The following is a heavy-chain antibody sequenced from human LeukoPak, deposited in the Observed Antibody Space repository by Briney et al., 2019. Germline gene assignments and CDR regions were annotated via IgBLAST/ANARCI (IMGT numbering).Heavy chain of an antibody. CDR1: GSSISSGSYY. Sequence: SETLSLTCTVSGSSISSGSYYWSWIRQPAGEGLEWIGRIYTSGSTNYNPSLKSRVTISVDTSKNQFSLKLSSVTAADTAVYYCARRGYYYYMDVWGKGTTVTVSS. J-gene: IGHJ6*03. CDR2: IYTSGST. D-gene: IGHD3-16*01. V-gene: IGHV4-61*02. CDR3: ARRGYYYYMDV.